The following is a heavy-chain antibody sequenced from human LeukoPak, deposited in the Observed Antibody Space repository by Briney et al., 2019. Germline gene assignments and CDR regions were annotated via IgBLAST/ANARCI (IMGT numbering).Heavy chain of an antibody. CDR1: VYTFIGYY. V-gene: IGHV1-2*02. CDR2: INPNSGGT. J-gene: IGHJ4*02. Sequence: ASVKVSCKASVYTFIGYYMHWVRQAPGQGLDWMGWINPNSGGTNYAQKFQGRVTMTRDTSISTAYMELSRLRSDDTAVYYCATPTVTTWYYFDYWGQGTLVTVSS. D-gene: IGHD4-17*01. CDR3: ATPTVTTWYYFDY.